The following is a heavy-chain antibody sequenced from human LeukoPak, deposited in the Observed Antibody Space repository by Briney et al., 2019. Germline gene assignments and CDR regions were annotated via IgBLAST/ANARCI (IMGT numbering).Heavy chain of an antibody. D-gene: IGHD5-18*01. CDR3: ARVRRGYSYGLTYYFDY. CDR1: GFTFSSYW. CDR2: INQDGSEK. V-gene: IGHV3-7*01. J-gene: IGHJ4*02. Sequence: GGSLRLSCAASGFTFSSYWMSWVRQAPGKGLEWVANINQDGSEKYYVDSVKGRLTISRDNSKNSLYLQTNSLRAEDTAVYYCARVRRGYSYGLTYYFDYRGQGTLVTVSS.